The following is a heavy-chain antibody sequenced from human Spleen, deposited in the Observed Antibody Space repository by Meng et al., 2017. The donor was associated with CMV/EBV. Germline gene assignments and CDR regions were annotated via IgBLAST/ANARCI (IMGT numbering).Heavy chain of an antibody. J-gene: IGHJ4*02. V-gene: IGHV3-30*19. CDR2: ISYDGSNK. CDR1: GFTFSSYG. CDR3: ARVNRWSGMPYCFDY. Sequence: GESLKISCAASGFTFSSYGIHWVRQAPGKGLEWVAVISYDGSNKYYADSVKARFTISRDNSQNTLYLQMNSLRAEDTALYYCARVNRWSGMPYCFDYWGQGTLVTVSS. D-gene: IGHD3-3*01.